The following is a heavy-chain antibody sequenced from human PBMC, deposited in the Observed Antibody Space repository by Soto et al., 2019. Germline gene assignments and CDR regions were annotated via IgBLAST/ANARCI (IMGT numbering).Heavy chain of an antibody. J-gene: IGHJ4*02. Sequence: PFVTQSRTCPIALCYISVYDGSWFRQSPRQGLEGIGYVYDNGRPYYSPSLKSRVTISADTSKNQISLKLTSATAADTAVYYCARGVGSSPPRYWGRGTMVTV. CDR2: VYDNGRP. CDR1: LCYISVYD. D-gene: IGHD3-9*01. CDR3: ARGVGSSPPRY. V-gene: IGHV4-59*01.